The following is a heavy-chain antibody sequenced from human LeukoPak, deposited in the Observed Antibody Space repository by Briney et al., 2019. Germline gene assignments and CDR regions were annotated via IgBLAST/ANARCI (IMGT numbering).Heavy chain of an antibody. CDR1: GFTFSSYW. V-gene: IGHV3-74*01. Sequence: GGSLRLSCAASGFTFSSYWMHWVRQAPGKGLVWVSRINSDGSSTSYVDSVKGRFTISRDNAKNTLYLQMNSLRAEDTAVYYCARDSNDYSNYRFYYYYGMDVWGQGTTVTVSS. D-gene: IGHD4-11*01. CDR2: INSDGSST. J-gene: IGHJ6*02. CDR3: ARDSNDYSNYRFYYYYGMDV.